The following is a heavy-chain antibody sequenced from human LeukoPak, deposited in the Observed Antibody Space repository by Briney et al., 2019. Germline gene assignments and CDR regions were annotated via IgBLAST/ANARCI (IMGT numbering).Heavy chain of an antibody. CDR3: ARFSSGCSTSSCYLTY. D-gene: IGHD2-2*01. V-gene: IGHV4-59*11. J-gene: IGHJ4*02. CDR1: GGSLSSHY. CDR2: IHDTGST. Sequence: SETLSLTCSVSGGSLSSHYWSWIRQPPGKGLELIGHIHDTGSTFYNPSLRGRVTISLDTSNNQFSLNLTSMTAADTAVYYCARFSSGCSTSSCYLTYWGQGTLVTVS.